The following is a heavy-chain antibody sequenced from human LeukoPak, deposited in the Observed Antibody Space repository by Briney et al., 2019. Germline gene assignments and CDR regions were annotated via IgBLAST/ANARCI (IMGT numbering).Heavy chain of an antibody. CDR1: GYTFTSYG. J-gene: IGHJ4*02. Sequence: ASVKVSCKASGYTFTSYGISWARQAPRQGLEWMGWISAYNGNTNYAQKLQGRVTMTTDTSTSTAYMELRSLRPDDTAVYYCARGKRITMVRGVRSAYYFDYWGQGTLVTVSS. CDR3: ARGKRITMVRGVRSAYYFDY. D-gene: IGHD3-10*01. V-gene: IGHV1-18*01. CDR2: ISAYNGNT.